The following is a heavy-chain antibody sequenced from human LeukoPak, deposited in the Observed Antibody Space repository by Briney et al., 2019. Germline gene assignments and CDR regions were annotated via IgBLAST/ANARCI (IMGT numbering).Heavy chain of an antibody. J-gene: IGHJ4*02. CDR3: ARGVAAAGTHDY. D-gene: IGHD6-13*01. CDR2: IRHDETEK. CDR1: GFVFSKNG. Sequence: GGSLRLSCAASGFVFSKNGMHWVRQAPGKGLEWVAFIRHDETEKYYADSVKGRFTISRDNAKNSLYLQMNSLRAEDTAVYYCARGVAAAGTHDYWGQGTLVTVSS. V-gene: IGHV3-30*02.